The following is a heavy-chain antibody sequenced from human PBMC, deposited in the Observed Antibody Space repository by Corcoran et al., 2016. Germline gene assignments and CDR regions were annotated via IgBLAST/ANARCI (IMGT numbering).Heavy chain of an antibody. J-gene: IGHJ4*02. V-gene: IGHV3-33*01. CDR2: IWYDGSNK. CDR3: ARDRTYYSDY. D-gene: IGHD2-21*01. Sequence: QVQLVESGGGVVQPGRSLRLSCAASGFTFSSCGMHWVRQAPGKGLEWVAVIWYDGSNKYYADYVQGRFTISRDNSKNAVFLQMNSLRAEYTAVYYCARDRTYYSDYLGQGTLVTVSS. CDR1: GFTFSSCG.